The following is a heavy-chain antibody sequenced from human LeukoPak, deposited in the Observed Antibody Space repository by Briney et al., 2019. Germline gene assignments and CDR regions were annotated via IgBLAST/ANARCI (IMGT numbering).Heavy chain of an antibody. D-gene: IGHD3-16*01. CDR2: IYPRDSDT. CDR3: ARHGGGFDI. CDR1: GYTFTTYG. J-gene: IGHJ3*02. V-gene: IGHV5-51*01. Sequence: GESLKISCKGSGYTFTTYGIAWVRKMPGKGLELMGIIYPRDSDTRYSPSFQGQVAFSADKSITTAYLQWSSLKASDTAMYYCARHGGGFDIWGQGTMVTVSS.